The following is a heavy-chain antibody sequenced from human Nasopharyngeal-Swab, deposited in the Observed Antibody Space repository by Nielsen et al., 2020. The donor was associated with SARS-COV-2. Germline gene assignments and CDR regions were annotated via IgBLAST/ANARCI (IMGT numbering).Heavy chain of an antibody. Sequence: GESLKISCAASGFTFSSYAMSWVRQAPGKGLEWVSAISDSGGSTYYADSVKGRFTISRDNSKNTLYLQMNSLRAEDTAVYYCAKGGSAEWLAFSYYGMDVWGQGTTVTVSS. CDR3: AKGGSAEWLAFSYYGMDV. J-gene: IGHJ6*02. V-gene: IGHV3-23*01. CDR2: ISDSGGST. CDR1: GFTFSSYA. D-gene: IGHD6-19*01.